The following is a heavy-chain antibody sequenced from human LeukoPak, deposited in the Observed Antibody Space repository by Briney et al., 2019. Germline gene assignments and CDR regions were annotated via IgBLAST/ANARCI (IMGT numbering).Heavy chain of an antibody. J-gene: IGHJ6*02. V-gene: IGHV6-1*01. CDR1: GDSVSSNSAA. D-gene: IGHD3-3*01. CDR3: AREGKRRLTMYSYYGMDV. CDR2: TYYRSKWYN. Sequence: SQTLSLTCAISGDSVSSNSAAWNWIRQSPSRGLEWLGRTYYRSKWYNDYAVSVKSRITINPDTSKNQFSLQLNSVTPEDTAVYYCAREGKRRLTMYSYYGMDVWGQGTTVTVSS.